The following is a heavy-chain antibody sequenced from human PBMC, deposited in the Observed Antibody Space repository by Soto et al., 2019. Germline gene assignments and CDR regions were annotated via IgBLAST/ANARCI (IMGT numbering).Heavy chain of an antibody. V-gene: IGHV3-30*18. CDR2: ISYDGNNK. CDR3: AKEGLYKTLDY. J-gene: IGHJ4*02. Sequence: GESLKISCAASGFTFKSYGMHWVRQAPGKGLEWVAVISYDGNNKYYADSVKGRFTISRDIPKNTLCLQLNSLRAEDTAVYYCAKEGLYKTLDYWGQGTLVTVSS. CDR1: GFTFKSYG. D-gene: IGHD1-1*01.